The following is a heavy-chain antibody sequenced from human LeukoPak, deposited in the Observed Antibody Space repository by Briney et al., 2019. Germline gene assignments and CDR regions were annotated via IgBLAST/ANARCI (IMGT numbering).Heavy chain of an antibody. J-gene: IGHJ6*03. V-gene: IGHV1-8*01. Sequence: ASVKVSCKASGYTFTNYDFNWVRQATGQGLEWMGWMDPKSGYTGYAQKFQGRVTMTRNTSINTAYMELSSLRSEDTAVYYCARGTDNWNYVDYYMDVWGKGTTVTVSS. CDR3: ARGTDNWNYVDYYMDV. CDR1: GYTFTNYD. CDR2: MDPKSGYT. D-gene: IGHD1-7*01.